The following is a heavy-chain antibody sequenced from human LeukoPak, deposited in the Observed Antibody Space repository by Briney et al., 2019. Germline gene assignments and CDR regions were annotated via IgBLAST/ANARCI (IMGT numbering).Heavy chain of an antibody. V-gene: IGHV3-21*01. CDR1: GFTFSNYN. CDR3: ATGSSWYFEY. CDR2: CSSSSSYI. D-gene: IGHD6-13*01. J-gene: IGHJ4*02. Sequence: GSLRLSCAASGFTFSNYNMNWVCQAPGKGLEWVSSCSSSSSYIYYADSVKGRFTISRDNAKNSLYLQMNSLRAEDTAVYYCATGSSWYFEYWGQGPLFTVSS.